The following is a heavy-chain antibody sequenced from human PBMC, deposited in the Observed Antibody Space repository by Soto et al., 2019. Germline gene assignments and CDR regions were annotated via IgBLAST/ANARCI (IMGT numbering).Heavy chain of an antibody. CDR1: GGSFSGYY. Sequence: QVQLQQWGAGLLKPSETLSLTCAVYGGSFSGYYWSWIRQPPGKGLEWIGEINHSGSTNYNPSLKSRVTISVDTSKNQFSLKLSSVTAADTAVYYCARKVIGSGSYSRVKYYYYMDVWGKGTTVTVSS. D-gene: IGHD3-10*01. V-gene: IGHV4-34*01. CDR2: INHSGST. CDR3: ARKVIGSGSYSRVKYYYYMDV. J-gene: IGHJ6*03.